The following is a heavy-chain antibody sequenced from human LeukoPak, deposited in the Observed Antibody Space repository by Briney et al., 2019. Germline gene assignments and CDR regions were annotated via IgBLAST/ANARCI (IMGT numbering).Heavy chain of an antibody. CDR2: IRYDGSNK. J-gene: IGHJ6*03. D-gene: IGHD2-2*01. CDR1: GFTFSSYG. CDR3: AKSGLRPYCSSTSCLHYMDG. Sequence: GGSLRLSCAASGFTFSSYGMHWVRQAPGKGLEWVAFIRYDGSNKYYADSVKGRFTISRDNSKNTLYLQMNSLRAEDTAVYYCAKSGLRPYCSSTSCLHYMDGWGKGTTVTVSS. V-gene: IGHV3-30*02.